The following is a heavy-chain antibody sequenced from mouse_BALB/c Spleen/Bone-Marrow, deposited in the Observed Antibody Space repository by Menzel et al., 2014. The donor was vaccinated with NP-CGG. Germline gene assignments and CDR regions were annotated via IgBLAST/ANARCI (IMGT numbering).Heavy chain of an antibody. D-gene: IGHD1-1*01. CDR1: GFNIKDTY. V-gene: IGHV14-3*02. Sequence: EVQLQQSGAELVKPGASVKLSCTASGFNIKDTYMHWVKQRPKQGLEWIGRIDPANGNTRYDPKFQGKATITADTSSNTAYLQLSSLTSEDTAVYYCANYWCGWYFDVWGAGTTVTVSS. CDR3: ANYWCGWYFDV. J-gene: IGHJ1*01. CDR2: IDPANGNT.